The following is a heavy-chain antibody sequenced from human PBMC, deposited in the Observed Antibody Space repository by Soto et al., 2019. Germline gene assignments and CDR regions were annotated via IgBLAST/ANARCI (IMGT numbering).Heavy chain of an antibody. CDR1: GFTFNRYA. CDR3: ARPKLAVEGQSPIRNWFDH. J-gene: IGHJ5*01. V-gene: IGHV3-30-3*01. D-gene: IGHD3-3*02. Sequence: QAQLVESGGGVVQPGRSLRVSCAASGFTFNRYAMHWVRQAPGKGLEWVAVISYDGSDKYYKDSLKGRFTISRDNSKNSLYLQMSSLRADDTAVYYCARPKLAVEGQSPIRNWFDHWGQGTLFTVSS. CDR2: ISYDGSDK.